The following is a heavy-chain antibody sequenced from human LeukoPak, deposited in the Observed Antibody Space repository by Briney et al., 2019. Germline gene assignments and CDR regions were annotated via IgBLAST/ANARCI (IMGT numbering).Heavy chain of an antibody. V-gene: IGHV3-66*04. CDR2: IYSGGST. CDR3: ARPPRYFFWGGNQYRVAFDM. CDR1: GFTVSSNY. D-gene: IGHD3-16*02. Sequence: PGGSLRLSCAASGFTVSSNYMSWVRQAPGKGLEWVSVIYSGGSTYYADSVKGRFTISRDNSKNTLYLQMNSLRAEDTAVYYCARPPRYFFWGGNQYRVAFDMGAKGTMV. J-gene: IGHJ3*02.